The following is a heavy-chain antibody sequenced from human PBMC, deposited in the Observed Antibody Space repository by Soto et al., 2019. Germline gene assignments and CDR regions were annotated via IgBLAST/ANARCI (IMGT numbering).Heavy chain of an antibody. D-gene: IGHD2-2*01. CDR3: AREDIVVVPGAMWTRRYYYYMYV. Sequence: ASVKVSCKASGYTFTSYGISWVRQAPGQGLEWMGWISAYNGNTNYAQKLQGRVTMTTDTSTSTAYMELRSLRSDDTAVYYCAREDIVVVPGAMWTRRYYYYMYVWGKGTTVPVSS. V-gene: IGHV1-18*01. J-gene: IGHJ6*03. CDR1: GYTFTSYG. CDR2: ISAYNGNT.